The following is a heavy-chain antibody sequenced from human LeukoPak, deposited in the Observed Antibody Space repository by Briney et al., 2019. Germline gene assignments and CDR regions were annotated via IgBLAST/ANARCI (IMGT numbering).Heavy chain of an antibody. J-gene: IGHJ4*02. CDR2: FYHTGTT. CDR1: GYSISSGYY. Sequence: SETLSLTCNVSGYSISSGYYWGWIRPSPGKGLEGIGTFYHTGTTYYSPALKSRLAISLDTSTNRFSLKLTSVTATDTAVYYCASAHYEATGLGYYFKFWGQGTLVSVSS. V-gene: IGHV4-38-2*02. CDR3: ASAHYEATGLGYYFKF. D-gene: IGHD3-9*01.